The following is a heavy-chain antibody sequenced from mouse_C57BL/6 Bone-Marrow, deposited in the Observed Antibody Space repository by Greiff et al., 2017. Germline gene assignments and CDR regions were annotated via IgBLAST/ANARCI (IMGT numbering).Heavy chain of an antibody. CDR2: IRNKANGYTT. CDR3: ARSYDYLDY. CDR1: GFTFTDYY. J-gene: IGHJ2*01. D-gene: IGHD2-3*01. Sequence: EVQLMESGGGLVQPGGSLSLSCAASGFTFTDYYMSWVRQPPGKALEWLGFIRNKANGYTTEYSASVKGRFTISRDNSQSILYLQMNALRAEDSATYYCARSYDYLDYWGQGTTLTVSS. V-gene: IGHV7-3*01.